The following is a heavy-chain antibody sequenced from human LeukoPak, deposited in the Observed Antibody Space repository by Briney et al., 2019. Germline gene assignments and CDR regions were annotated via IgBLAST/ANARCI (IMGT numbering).Heavy chain of an antibody. CDR2: INRDGSST. CDR3: SKGGVQYGDWDF. CDR1: GFTFSSYW. V-gene: IGHV3-74*01. Sequence: PGGSLRLSCEASGFTFSSYWMHWVRQAPGKGLVWVSHINRDGSSTTYADSVKGRFTISRDNAKNTLYLQMNSLRADDTAVYYCSKGGVQYGDWDFWGQGTLVTVSS. D-gene: IGHD4-17*01. J-gene: IGHJ4*02.